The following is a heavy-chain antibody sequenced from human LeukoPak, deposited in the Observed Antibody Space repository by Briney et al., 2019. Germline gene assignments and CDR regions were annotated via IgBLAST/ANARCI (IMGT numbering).Heavy chain of an antibody. D-gene: IGHD1-1*01. CDR3: ARDGLSTTGTTWEDYYYYGMDV. J-gene: IGHJ6*04. CDR1: GYTFTSYA. Sequence: AASVKVSCKASGYTFTSYAMHWVRQAPGQRLEWMGWINAGIGNTKYSQKFQGRVTITRDTSASTAYMELSSLRSEDTAVYYCARDGLSTTGTTWEDYYYYGMDVWGKGTTVTVSS. CDR2: INAGIGNT. V-gene: IGHV1-3*01.